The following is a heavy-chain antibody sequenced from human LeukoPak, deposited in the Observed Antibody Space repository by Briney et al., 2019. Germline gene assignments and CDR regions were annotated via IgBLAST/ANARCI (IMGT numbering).Heavy chain of an antibody. V-gene: IGHV3-53*01. CDR3: AGSHSYDSSGSFDY. J-gene: IGHJ4*02. Sequence: PGGSLRLSCAASGFTVSSTYMNWVRQAPWKGLEWVSVIYTGGSTYYADSVKGRFTISRDNSKNTLYLQMNSLRAEDTAVYYCAGSHSYDSSGSFDYWGQGTLVTVSS. CDR2: IYTGGST. CDR1: GFTVSSTY. D-gene: IGHD3-22*01.